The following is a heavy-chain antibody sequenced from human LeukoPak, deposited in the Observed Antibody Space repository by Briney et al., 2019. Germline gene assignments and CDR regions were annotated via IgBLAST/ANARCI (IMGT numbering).Heavy chain of an antibody. CDR3: ARGIVVVVAATRADAFDI. Sequence: SETLSLTCAVSGYSISSGYYWGWIRQPPRKGLEWIGSIYHSGSTYYNPSLKSRVTISVDTSKNQFSLKLSSVTAADTAVYYCARGIVVVVAATRADAFDIWGQGTMVTVSS. CDR1: GYSISSGYY. V-gene: IGHV4-38-2*01. D-gene: IGHD2-15*01. CDR2: IYHSGST. J-gene: IGHJ3*02.